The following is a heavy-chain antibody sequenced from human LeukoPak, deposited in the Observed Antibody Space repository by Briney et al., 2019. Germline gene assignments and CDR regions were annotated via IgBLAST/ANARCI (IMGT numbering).Heavy chain of an antibody. CDR2: IIPIFGTA. V-gene: IGHV1-69*13. CDR3: AREPLYSYGWGPRYYYMDV. D-gene: IGHD5-18*01. Sequence: GASVKVSCKASGGTFSSYAISWVRQAPGQGLEWMGGIIPIFGTANYAQKFQGRVTITADESTSTAYMELSSLRSEDTAVYYCAREPLYSYGWGPRYYYMDVWGKGTTVTVSS. J-gene: IGHJ6*03. CDR1: GGTFSSYA.